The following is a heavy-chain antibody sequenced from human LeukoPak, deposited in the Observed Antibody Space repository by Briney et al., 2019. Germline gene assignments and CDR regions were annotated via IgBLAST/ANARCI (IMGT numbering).Heavy chain of an antibody. CDR1: GFTFSSYW. D-gene: IGHD5-18*01. V-gene: IGHV3-74*01. Sequence: PGESLRLSCAASGFTFSSYWMHWVRHTPGKGLVWVSRIKSDGSSTSYADSVKGRFTISRDNAKNTLYLQMNSLRAEDTAVYYCARDGYSFGHDFDYWGQGTLVTVSS. J-gene: IGHJ4*02. CDR2: IKSDGSST. CDR3: ARDGYSFGHDFDY.